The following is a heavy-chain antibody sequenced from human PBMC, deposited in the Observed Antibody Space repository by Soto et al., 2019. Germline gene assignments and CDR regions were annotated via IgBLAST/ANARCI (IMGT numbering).Heavy chain of an antibody. J-gene: IGHJ2*01. CDR2: IYYSGRT. CDR1: GGSISSGDYY. Sequence: QVQLQESGPGLVKPSQTLSLTCTVSGGSISSGDYYWGWIRQPPGKGLEWIGYIYYSGRTYYNPSLKSRVTISGDTAKNQFSLKLSSVTAADTAVYYGARLRPAYFDLWGRGTLVTVSS. D-gene: IGHD2-2*01. V-gene: IGHV4-30-4*01. CDR3: ARLRPAYFDL.